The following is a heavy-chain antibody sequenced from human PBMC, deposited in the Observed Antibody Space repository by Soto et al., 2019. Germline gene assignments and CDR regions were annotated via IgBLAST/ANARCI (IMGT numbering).Heavy chain of an antibody. V-gene: IGHV3-23*01. CDR1: GFTFSSYA. J-gene: IGHJ6*03. Sequence: EVQLLESGGGLVQPGGSLRLSCAASGFTFSSYAMSWVRQAPGKGLEWVSAISGSGGSTYYADSVKGRFTISRDNSKNPPYMQTSSRGAEDRAEYYCANRGGQAAANNYYFMDVWGRGTTLTV. CDR2: ISGSGGST. CDR3: ANRGGQAAANNYYFMDV. D-gene: IGHD2-15*01.